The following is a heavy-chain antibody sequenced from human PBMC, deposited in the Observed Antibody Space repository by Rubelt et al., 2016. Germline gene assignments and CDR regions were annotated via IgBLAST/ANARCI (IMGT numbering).Heavy chain of an antibody. CDR3: TRELRQPGHYYYYMDV. Sequence: QVQLQESGPGLVKPSETLSLTCSVSGYSISSGYYWGWFRQSPGKGLGWVVSTYHSDITYYKPSLKSRVNISMDTSKNQFSLWLTSVTAADTAVYFCTRELRQPGHYYYYMDVWGKGTTVTVSS. CDR1: GYSISSGYY. CDR2: TYHSDIT. V-gene: IGHV4-38-2*02. D-gene: IGHD2-15*01. J-gene: IGHJ6*03.